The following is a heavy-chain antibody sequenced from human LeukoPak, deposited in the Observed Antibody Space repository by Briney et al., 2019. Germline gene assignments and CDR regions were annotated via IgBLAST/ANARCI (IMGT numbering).Heavy chain of an antibody. Sequence: SETLSLTCTVSGGSIINYYWNWIRQPPGRGLEWLGYIYYSGITNYNPSLKSRVTMSLDTSTNQFSLKLTSVTAADTAVYYCARTLYSTSPLFDCWGPRILVTVSS. CDR3: ARTLYSTSPLFDC. CDR1: GGSIINYY. V-gene: IGHV4-59*08. J-gene: IGHJ4*02. CDR2: IYYSGIT. D-gene: IGHD6-13*01.